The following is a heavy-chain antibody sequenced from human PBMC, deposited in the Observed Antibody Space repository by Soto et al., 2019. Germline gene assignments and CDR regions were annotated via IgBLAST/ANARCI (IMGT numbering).Heavy chain of an antibody. V-gene: IGHV4-59*01. CDR3: AREIQKYDVFDV. CDR1: GGSISRYY. Sequence: QVHLPESGPGLLKPSETLSLTCTDSGGSISRYYWCWIRQTPGKGLECIEYISYARTTYYNPSLKSRVTISLDTSKKQFSLKVNSVTAADTAGYYCAREIQKYDVFDVWGQGKMVTVSS. J-gene: IGHJ3*01. CDR2: ISYARTT.